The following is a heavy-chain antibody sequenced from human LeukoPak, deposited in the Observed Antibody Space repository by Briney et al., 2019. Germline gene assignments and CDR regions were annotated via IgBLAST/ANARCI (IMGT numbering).Heavy chain of an antibody. V-gene: IGHV4-59*12. D-gene: IGHD5-12*01. Sequence: SETLSPTCTVSGASISSYYWSWIRQPPGKGLEWIGYIYYSGSTNYNPSLKSRVTISVDTSKNQFSLKLSSVTAADTAVYYCARDSSITSSFWGQGTLVTVSS. CDR3: ARDSSITSSF. CDR1: GASISSYY. J-gene: IGHJ4*02. CDR2: IYYSGST.